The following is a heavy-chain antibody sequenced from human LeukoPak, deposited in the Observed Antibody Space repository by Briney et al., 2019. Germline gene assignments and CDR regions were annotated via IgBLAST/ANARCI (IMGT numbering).Heavy chain of an antibody. Sequence: PSETLSLTCAVYGGSFSGYYWSWIRQPPGKGLEWIGEINHSGSTNYNPSLKSRVTISVDTSKNQFSLKLSSVTAADTAVYYCARGDDILTGYTPPFYYFDYWGQGTLVTVSS. CDR3: ARGDDILTGYTPPFYYFDY. CDR1: GGSFSGYY. V-gene: IGHV4-34*01. D-gene: IGHD3-9*01. CDR2: INHSGST. J-gene: IGHJ4*02.